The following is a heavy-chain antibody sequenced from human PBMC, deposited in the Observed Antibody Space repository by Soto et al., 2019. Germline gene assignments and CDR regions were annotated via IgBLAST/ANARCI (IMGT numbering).Heavy chain of an antibody. D-gene: IGHD3-3*01. J-gene: IGHJ6*02. CDR3: ARDPYPPRITIFGVVIPYGMDV. CDR1: GFTFRSYA. CDR2: ISYDGSDK. Sequence: PGGSQRFSCAASGFTFRSYAMHWVRQAPGKGLEWVALISYDGSDKYYADSVKGRFTISRDNSKNTLYLQMNSLRAEDTAVYYCARDPYPPRITIFGVVIPYGMDVWGQGTTVTVSS. V-gene: IGHV3-30-3*01.